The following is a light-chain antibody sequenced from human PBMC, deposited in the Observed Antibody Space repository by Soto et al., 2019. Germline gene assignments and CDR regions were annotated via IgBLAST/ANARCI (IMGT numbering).Light chain of an antibody. CDR1: QGIANY. Sequence: DIQMTQSPSSLAASVGDRVTISCRASQGIANYLAWYQQKPGKVPKLLIYGASTLQSGVSSRFTGSGSGTDFTLTISSLQPGDVATYYCQKYNWFPFTFGPGTKVDIK. J-gene: IGKJ3*01. V-gene: IGKV1-27*01. CDR3: QKYNWFPFT. CDR2: GAS.